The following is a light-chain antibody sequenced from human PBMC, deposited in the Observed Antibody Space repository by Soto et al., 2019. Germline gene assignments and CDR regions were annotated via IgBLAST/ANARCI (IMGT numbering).Light chain of an antibody. V-gene: IGKV3-20*01. CDR1: QSVSSSY. CDR3: QQYGSSPYT. Sequence: EIVLTQSPGTLSLSPGERATLSCRASQSVSSSYLAWYQQKPGQAPRLLIYGASSRATGIPDRFSGSGSGTDFTLTISRLEHEDVAVYYCQQYGSSPYTFGQGTKLEI. J-gene: IGKJ2*01. CDR2: GAS.